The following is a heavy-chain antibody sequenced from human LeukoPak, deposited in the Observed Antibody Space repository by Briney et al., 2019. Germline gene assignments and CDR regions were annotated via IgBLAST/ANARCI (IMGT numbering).Heavy chain of an antibody. V-gene: IGHV4-59*12. CDR2: IYYSGST. D-gene: IGHD5/OR15-5a*01. Sequence: PSETLSLTCTVSGGSISSYYWSWIRQPPGKGLEWIGYIYYSGSTNYNPSLKSRVTISVDTSKNQFSLKLSSVTAADTAVYYCARYVYGRRPRIDYWGQGTLVTVSS. CDR3: ARYVYGRRPRIDY. J-gene: IGHJ4*02. CDR1: GGSISSYY.